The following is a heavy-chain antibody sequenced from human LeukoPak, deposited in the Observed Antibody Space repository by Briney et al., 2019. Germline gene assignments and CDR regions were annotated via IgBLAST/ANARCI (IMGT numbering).Heavy chain of an antibody. CDR1: GFTFSSNS. J-gene: IGHJ6*02. D-gene: IGHD1-14*01. CDR2: IYSGGST. Sequence: GGSLRLSCAASGFTFSSNSMSWVRQAPGKGLEWVSVIYSGGSTYYADSVKGRFTISRDNSKNTLYLQMNSPRAEDTAVYYCARAFRITGDYYYYGMDVWGQGTTVTVSS. CDR3: ARAFRITGDYYYYGMDV. V-gene: IGHV3-53*01.